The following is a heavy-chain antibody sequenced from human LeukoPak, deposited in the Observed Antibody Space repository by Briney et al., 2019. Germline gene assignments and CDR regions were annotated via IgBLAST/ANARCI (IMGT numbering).Heavy chain of an antibody. CDR2: ISGGSTYI. D-gene: IGHD1-26*01. CDR1: GFAFSTYD. Sequence: PGGSPRLSCTASGFAFSTYDMNWVRQAPGKGLEWVSSISGGSTYIYYIDSVKGRFTISRDNAKNSLYLQMESLSAEDTAVYYCARESGIMVGDYYYYYMDVWGIGTTVTVSS. CDR3: ARESGIMVGDYYYYYMDV. J-gene: IGHJ6*03. V-gene: IGHV3-21*01.